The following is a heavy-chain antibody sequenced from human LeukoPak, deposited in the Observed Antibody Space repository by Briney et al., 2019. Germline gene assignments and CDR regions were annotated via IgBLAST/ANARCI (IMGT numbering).Heavy chain of an antibody. J-gene: IGHJ4*02. CDR3: ARNLYDSSGYYYGFPDY. CDR1: GGTFSSYA. D-gene: IGHD3-22*01. V-gene: IGHV1-69*13. Sequence: ASVKVSCKASGGTFSSYAISWVRQAPGQGLEWMGRIIPIFGTANYAQKFQGRVTITADESTSTAYMELSSLRSEDTAVYYCARNLYDSSGYYYGFPDYWGQGTLVTVSS. CDR2: IIPIFGTA.